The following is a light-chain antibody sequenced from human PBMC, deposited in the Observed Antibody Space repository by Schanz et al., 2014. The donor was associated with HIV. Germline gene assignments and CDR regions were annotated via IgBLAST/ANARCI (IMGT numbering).Light chain of an antibody. CDR3: GSYTFASTPYV. J-gene: IGLJ1*01. Sequence: QSALTQPASLSGSPGQSITISCTEINSDVGGYNFVSWYQQHPGKAPKILINDVSNRPSGVSSRFSGSKSGNTASLTISGLQAEDEADYYCGSYTFASTPYVFGSGTKLTVL. V-gene: IGLV2-14*01. CDR2: DVS. CDR1: NSDVGGYNF.